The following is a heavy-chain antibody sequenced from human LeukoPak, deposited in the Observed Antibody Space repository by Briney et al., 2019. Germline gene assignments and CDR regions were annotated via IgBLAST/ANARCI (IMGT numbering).Heavy chain of an antibody. CDR3: ARGLRQFIVGATVSWFDP. Sequence: SETLSLTCTVSGCSISSYYWSWIRQPPGKGLEWIGDIYYSGSTNYNPALKSRVTISVDTSKNQFSLKLSSVTAADTAVYYCARGLRQFIVGATVSWFDPWGQGTLVTVSS. J-gene: IGHJ5*02. CDR2: IYYSGST. CDR1: GCSISSYY. D-gene: IGHD1-26*01. V-gene: IGHV4-59*01.